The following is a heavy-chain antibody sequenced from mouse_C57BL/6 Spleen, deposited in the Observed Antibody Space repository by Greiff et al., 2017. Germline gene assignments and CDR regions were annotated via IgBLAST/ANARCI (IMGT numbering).Heavy chain of an antibody. V-gene: IGHV1-81*01. Sequence: QVQLQQSGAELARPGASVKLSCKASGYTFTSYGISWVKQRTGQGLEWIGEIYPRSGNTHYNQKFKGKATLTADKSSSTASMALRSLTSEDSAVYFGASSGDYEVGFAYWGQGTLVTVSA. CDR1: GYTFTSYG. CDR2: IYPRSGNT. J-gene: IGHJ3*01. D-gene: IGHD2-4*01. CDR3: ASSGDYEVGFAY.